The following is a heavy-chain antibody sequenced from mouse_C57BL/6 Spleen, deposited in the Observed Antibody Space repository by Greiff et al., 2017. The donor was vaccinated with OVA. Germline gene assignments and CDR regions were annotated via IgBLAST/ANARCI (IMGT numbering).Heavy chain of an antibody. V-gene: IGHV1-7*01. J-gene: IGHJ3*01. Sequence: QVQLKQSGAELAKPGASVKLSCQASGYTFTSYWMHWVQQRPGQGLEWIGYINPSSGYTKYNQKFKDKATLPADKSSRTAYMQLSSLTYEDSAVYYCARRDDYDVGFAYWGQGTLVTVSA. CDR2: INPSSGYT. CDR3: ARRDDYDVGFAY. CDR1: GYTFTSYW. D-gene: IGHD2-4*01.